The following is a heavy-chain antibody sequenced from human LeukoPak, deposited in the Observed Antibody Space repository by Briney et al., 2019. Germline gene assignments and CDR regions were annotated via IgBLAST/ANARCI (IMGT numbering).Heavy chain of an antibody. CDR1: GGSISSYY. V-gene: IGHV4-59*12. D-gene: IGHD1/OR15-1a*01. Sequence: SETLSLTCTVSGGSISSYYWSWIRQPPGKGLEWIGLIHYTGTTNYNPSLKSRVTISGDTSKKQFSLNLTSVTAADAAMYFCARKKQHYDALDIWGQGTMVTVSS. J-gene: IGHJ3*02. CDR2: IHYTGTT. CDR3: ARKKQHYDALDI.